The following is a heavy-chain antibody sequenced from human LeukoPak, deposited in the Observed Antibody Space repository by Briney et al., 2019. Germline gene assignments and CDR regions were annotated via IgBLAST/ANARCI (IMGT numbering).Heavy chain of an antibody. CDR1: GYTFTSYG. V-gene: IGHV1-18*01. J-gene: IGHJ5*02. CDR2: ISAYNGNT. D-gene: IGHD6-13*01. Sequence: ASVKVSCKASGYTFTSYGISWVRQAPGQGLEWMGWISAYNGNTNYAQKLQGRVTMTTDTSTSTAYMELRSLRSDDTAVYYCARGFEYSSSWSPYNWFDPWGQGTLVTVSS. CDR3: ARGFEYSSSWSPYNWFDP.